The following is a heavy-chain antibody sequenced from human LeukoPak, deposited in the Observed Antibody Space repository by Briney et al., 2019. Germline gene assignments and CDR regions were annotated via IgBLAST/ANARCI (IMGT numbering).Heavy chain of an antibody. Sequence: LTGGSLRLSCAASGVTFSSNWMSWVRQAPGKGLEWVANIKQDGSEKYYVDSVKGRFTISRDNAKNSLYLQMNSLRAEDTAVYYCARDRGPNYYDSSGPFDYWGQGTLVTVSS. CDR3: ARDRGPNYYDSSGPFDY. D-gene: IGHD3-22*01. J-gene: IGHJ4*02. V-gene: IGHV3-7*01. CDR2: IKQDGSEK. CDR1: GVTFSSNW.